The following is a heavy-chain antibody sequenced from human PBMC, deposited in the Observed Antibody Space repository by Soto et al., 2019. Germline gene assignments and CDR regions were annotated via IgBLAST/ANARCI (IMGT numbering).Heavy chain of an antibody. Sequence: SETLSLTCTVSGGSISTYYWSWIRQPPGKGLEWIGYIYYSGSTSYNPSLKSRVTISVDTSKNQFPLKLRSVTAADAAVYYCASDRSSGWDQGYGMDVWGQGTTVTVSS. CDR1: GGSISTYY. CDR2: IYYSGST. V-gene: IGHV4-59*01. CDR3: ASDRSSGWDQGYGMDV. D-gene: IGHD6-19*01. J-gene: IGHJ6*02.